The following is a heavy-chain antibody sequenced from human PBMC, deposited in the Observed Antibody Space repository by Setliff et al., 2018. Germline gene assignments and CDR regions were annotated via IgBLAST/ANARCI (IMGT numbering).Heavy chain of an antibody. CDR1: GFTFSSYA. Sequence: GESLRLSCAASGFTFSSYAMSWVRQAPGKGLEWVSAISGSGGSTYYADSVKGRFTISRDNSKNTLSLQMNSLRAEDTAVYYCARAFYYDFWTFDYWGQGTLVTVSS. CDR2: ISGSGGST. V-gene: IGHV3-23*01. J-gene: IGHJ4*02. D-gene: IGHD3-3*01. CDR3: ARAFYYDFWTFDY.